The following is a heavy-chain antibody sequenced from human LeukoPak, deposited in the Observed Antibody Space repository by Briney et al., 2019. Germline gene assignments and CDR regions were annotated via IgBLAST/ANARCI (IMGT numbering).Heavy chain of an antibody. Sequence: AETLSLTCTVSGYSISSGYYWGWIRQPPGKGLEWIGSIYHSGRTYYNPSLKSRVTISVDTSKNQFSLKFSSVTAADTAVYYCARESQYCGGDCYSVGEFDFWGQGTLVTVSS. V-gene: IGHV4-38-2*02. D-gene: IGHD2-21*02. CDR3: ARESQYCGGDCYSVGEFDF. CDR1: GYSISSGYY. CDR2: IYHSGRT. J-gene: IGHJ4*02.